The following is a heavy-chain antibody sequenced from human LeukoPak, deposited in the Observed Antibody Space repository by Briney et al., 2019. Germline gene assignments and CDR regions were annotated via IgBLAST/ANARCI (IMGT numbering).Heavy chain of an antibody. Sequence: PSQTLSLTCSVSSDSIRTGNYYWNWIRQPAGTGLEWIGRVYRSGTTNYNPSLEGRVTISLDASENQLSLKLTSVTAADTAVYYCARALTGAFRIGAFDIWGQGTLVTVSS. CDR2: VYRSGTT. CDR1: SDSIRTGNYY. D-gene: IGHD7-27*01. J-gene: IGHJ3*02. V-gene: IGHV4-61*02. CDR3: ARALTGAFRIGAFDI.